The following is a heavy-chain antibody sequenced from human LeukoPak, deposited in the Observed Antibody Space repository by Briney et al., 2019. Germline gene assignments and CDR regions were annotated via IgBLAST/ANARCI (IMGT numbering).Heavy chain of an antibody. CDR1: GYSFTSYW. Sequence: GESLKISCKGSGYSFTSYWIGWVRQMPGKGLEWMGIIYPGDSDTRYSPSFQGQVTISADKSISTAYLQWSSLKASDTAMYYCARRVLTTVTPGGFDPWGRGTLVTVSS. D-gene: IGHD4-17*01. J-gene: IGHJ5*02. CDR2: IYPGDSDT. CDR3: ARRVLTTVTPGGFDP. V-gene: IGHV5-51*01.